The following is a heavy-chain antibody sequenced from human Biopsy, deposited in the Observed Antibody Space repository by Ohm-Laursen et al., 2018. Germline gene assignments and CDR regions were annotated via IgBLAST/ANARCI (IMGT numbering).Heavy chain of an antibody. CDR3: ARSMLGASTGDDAFDV. Sequence: SSVKVSCKASGGTFSNSAINWVRQAPGQGLEWMGGFIPMFNTGKDAQNFQGRVTMTADKSTNTVYMELTGLRSDDTAMYYCARSMLGASTGDDAFDVWGQGTFVIVSS. D-gene: IGHD1-26*01. V-gene: IGHV1-69*06. CDR1: GGTFSNSA. J-gene: IGHJ3*01. CDR2: FIPMFNTG.